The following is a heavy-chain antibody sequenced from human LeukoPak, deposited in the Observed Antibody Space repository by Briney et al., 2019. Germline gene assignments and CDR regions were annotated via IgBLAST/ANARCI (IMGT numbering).Heavy chain of an antibody. CDR3: AREVRTWFDP. CDR1: GFTFSSYG. CDR2: IRYDGSNK. D-gene: IGHD2-2*01. V-gene: IGHV3-30*02. J-gene: IGHJ5*02. Sequence: GSLRLSCAASGFTFSSYGMHWVRQAPGKGLGWVAFIRYDGSNKYYADSVKGRFTISRDNSKNTLYLQMNSLRAEDTAVYYCAREVRTWFDPWGQGTLVTASS.